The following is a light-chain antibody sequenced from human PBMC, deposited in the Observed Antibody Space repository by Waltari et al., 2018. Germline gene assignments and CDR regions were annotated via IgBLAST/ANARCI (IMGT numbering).Light chain of an antibody. V-gene: IGKV1-5*03. Sequence: DTQMTQSPSNLSASVGDRVTLTCRASQSVKNNLAWYQQKPGKAPKVVIHKASKLQSGVPSRFSGSGFGTEFTLTISSLQPDDFATYYCQQYDTLPVTFGGGTEVEIK. CDR3: QQYDTLPVT. CDR2: KAS. CDR1: QSVKNN. J-gene: IGKJ4*01.